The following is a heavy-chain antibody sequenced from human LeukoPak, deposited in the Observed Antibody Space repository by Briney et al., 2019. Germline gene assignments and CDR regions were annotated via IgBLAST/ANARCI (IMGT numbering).Heavy chain of an antibody. CDR2: IIPIFGTA. CDR1: GGTFSSYA. D-gene: IGHD6-19*01. CDR3: ARGSERYPAVASD. J-gene: IGHJ4*02. Sequence: GSSVKVSCKASGGTFSSYAISWVRQAPGQGLEWMGGIIPIFGTANYAQKFQGRVTTTADESTSTAYMELSSLRSEDTAVYYCARGSERYPAVASDWGQGTLVTVSS. V-gene: IGHV1-69*01.